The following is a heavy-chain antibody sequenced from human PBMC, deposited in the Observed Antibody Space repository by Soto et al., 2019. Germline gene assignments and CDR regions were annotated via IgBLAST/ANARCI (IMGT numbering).Heavy chain of an antibody. J-gene: IGHJ4*02. D-gene: IGHD3-10*01. Sequence: QVQLVQSGAEVKKPGASVKVSCTASGSTFTNYYLHWVRQAPGQGLEWMGIINPSGGSTSYAQRLQGSVTMTRDTSTTTVYMEIIGLRSEDTAVYYCARGYGSGSSYLFDYWGQGTLVTVSS. CDR2: INPSGGST. CDR1: GSTFTNYY. V-gene: IGHV1-46*01. CDR3: ARGYGSGSSYLFDY.